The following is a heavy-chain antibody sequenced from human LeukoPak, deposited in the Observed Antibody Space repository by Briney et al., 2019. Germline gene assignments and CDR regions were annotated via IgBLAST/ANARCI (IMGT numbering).Heavy chain of an antibody. CDR3: ATASWREGHGGAFDI. CDR1: GYTLTELS. Sequence: GAPVKVSCKVSGYTLTELSMHWVRQAPGKGLEWMGGFDPEDGETIYAQKFQGRVTMTEDTSTDTAYMELSSLRSEDTAVYYCATASWREGHGGAFDIWGQGTMVTVSS. D-gene: IGHD6-13*01. J-gene: IGHJ3*02. V-gene: IGHV1-24*01. CDR2: FDPEDGET.